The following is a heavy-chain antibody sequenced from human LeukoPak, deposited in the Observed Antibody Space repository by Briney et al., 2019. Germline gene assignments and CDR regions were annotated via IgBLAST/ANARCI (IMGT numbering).Heavy chain of an antibody. J-gene: IGHJ4*02. Sequence: GSLRLSCAASGFTFSSYAMSWIRQPPGKGLEWIGSIYYSGSTYYNPSLKSRVTISVDTSKNQFSLKLSSVTAADTAVYYCARSKDSGSYAFSFDYWGQGTLVTVSS. CDR2: IYYSGST. CDR1: GFTFSSYA. V-gene: IGHV4-38-2*01. CDR3: ARSKDSGSYAFSFDY. D-gene: IGHD1-26*01.